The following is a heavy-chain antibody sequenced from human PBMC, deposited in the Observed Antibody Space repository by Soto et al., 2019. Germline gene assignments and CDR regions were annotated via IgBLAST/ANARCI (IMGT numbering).Heavy chain of an antibody. D-gene: IGHD6-13*01. J-gene: IGHJ6*02. CDR1: GFTFSSYA. CDR3: ARVNSSSWHSYYYYGMDG. Sequence: GGSLRLSCAASGFTFSSYAMHWVRQAPGKGLEWVAVISYDGSNKYYADSVKGRFTISRDNSKDTLYLQMNSLRAEDTAVYYCARVNSSSWHSYYYYGMDGWGQRTTVTVSS. CDR2: ISYDGSNK. V-gene: IGHV3-30-3*01.